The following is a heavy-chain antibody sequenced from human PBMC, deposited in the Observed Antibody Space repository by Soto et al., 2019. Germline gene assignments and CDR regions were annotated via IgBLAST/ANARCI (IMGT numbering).Heavy chain of an antibody. CDR1: GYTFSTYD. V-gene: IGHV1-18*01. CDR2: ISTKNGNT. CDR3: ARALARGSGYYYWFDP. J-gene: IGHJ5*02. D-gene: IGHD3-22*01. Sequence: QVQLVQSGAEVKEPGASVKVSCKASGYTFSTYDINWLRQAPGQGLEWMGWISTKNGNTKYEQKFQGRVTMTTDTXTXXAYMELRSLTSDDTAVYYCARALARGSGYYYWFDPWGQGTLVTVSS.